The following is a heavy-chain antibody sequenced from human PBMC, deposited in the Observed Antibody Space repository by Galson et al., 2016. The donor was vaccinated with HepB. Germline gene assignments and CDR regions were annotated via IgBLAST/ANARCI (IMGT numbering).Heavy chain of an antibody. V-gene: IGHV1-18*01. J-gene: IGHJ4*02. CDR1: GYTFTSYS. D-gene: IGHD2-21*01. CDR3: ARDLIAGWELPFDY. CDR2: ISAYNGNT. Sequence: SVKVSCKASGYTFTSYSISWVRQAPGQGLEWMGWISAYNGNTNYPQKFQGRVTMTTDTSTSTAYMELRSLRSDDTAVYFCARDLIAGWELPFDYWGQGTLVTVSS.